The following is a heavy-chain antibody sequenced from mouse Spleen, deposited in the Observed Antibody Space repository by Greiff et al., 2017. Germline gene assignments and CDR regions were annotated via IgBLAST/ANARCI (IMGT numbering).Heavy chain of an antibody. D-gene: IGHD2-2*01. V-gene: IGHV2-9*02. Sequence: VQLQQSGPGLVAPSQSLSITCTVSGFSLTSYGVHWVRQPPGKGLEWLGVIWAGGSTNYNSALMSRLSISKDNSKSQVFLKMNSLQTDDIGMYYCARDGRGYAYVDDMDYWGQGTSITVSS. J-gene: IGHJ4*01. CDR1: GFSLTSYG. CDR3: ARDGRGYAYVDDMDY. CDR2: IWAGGST.